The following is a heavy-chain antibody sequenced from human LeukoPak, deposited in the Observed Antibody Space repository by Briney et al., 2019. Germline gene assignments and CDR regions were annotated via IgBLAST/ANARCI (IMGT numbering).Heavy chain of an antibody. D-gene: IGHD3-22*01. CDR2: IYNSGNT. CDR1: GGSISTNY. J-gene: IGHJ4*02. CDR3: ARGTFDSSGYYLFDY. Sequence: SETLSLTCTVSGGSISTNYWSWIRQPAGKGLEWIGRIYNSGNTNYSPSLESRVTMSADTPKNQFSLKLSSVTAADTAVYYCARGTFDSSGYYLFDYWGQGTLVTVSS. V-gene: IGHV4-4*07.